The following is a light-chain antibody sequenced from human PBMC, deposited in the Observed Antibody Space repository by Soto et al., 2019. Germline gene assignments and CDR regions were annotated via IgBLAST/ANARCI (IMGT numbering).Light chain of an antibody. Sequence: ASQSISSYLNWYQHKPGKAPKLLIFAASTLQTGVPARFSGLGSATAFSLTISSLQSEDLAAYYCQKSCSCARAFGQGTKVDIK. J-gene: IGKJ1*01. CDR1: QSISSY. CDR2: AAS. CDR3: QKSCSCARA. V-gene: IGKV1-39*01.